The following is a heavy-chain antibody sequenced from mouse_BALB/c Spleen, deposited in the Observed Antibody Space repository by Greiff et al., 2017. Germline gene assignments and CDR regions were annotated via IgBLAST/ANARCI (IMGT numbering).Heavy chain of an antibody. CDR2: INSNGGST. CDR3: ARERGIYDGYPFAY. V-gene: IGHV5-6-2*01. Sequence: EVQLVESGGGLVKLGGSLKLSCAASGFTFSSYYMSWVRQTPEKRLELVAAINSNGGSTYYPDTVKGRFTISRDNAKNTLYLQMSSLKSEDTALYYCARERGIYDGYPFAYWGQGTLVTVSA. D-gene: IGHD2-3*01. CDR1: GFTFSSYY. J-gene: IGHJ3*01.